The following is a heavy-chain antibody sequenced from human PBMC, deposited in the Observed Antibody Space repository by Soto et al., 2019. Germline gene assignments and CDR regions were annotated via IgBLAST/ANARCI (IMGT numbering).Heavy chain of an antibody. V-gene: IGHV3-30*04. D-gene: IGHD3-10*02. Sequence: QVQLVQSGGGVVQPGGSLRLSCAASGFSVNFYALHWVRQAPGKGLEWVAVISFDGRNKYFADSVRGRSTISKDNSTNTLSLEIKPLRPADTPGYYCTRWTDSMWGHFESWRQGIGVTVPS. J-gene: IGHJ4*02. CDR3: TRWTDSMWGHFES. CDR1: GFSVNFYA. CDR2: ISFDGRNK.